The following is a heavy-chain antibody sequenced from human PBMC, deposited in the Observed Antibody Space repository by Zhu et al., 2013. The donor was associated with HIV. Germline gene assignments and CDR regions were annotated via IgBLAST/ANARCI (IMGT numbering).Heavy chain of an antibody. CDR3: AKDGGYYGSGSYHYYYGMDV. CDR2: ISWNSGSI. D-gene: IGHD3-10*01. V-gene: IGHV3-9*01. Sequence: EVQLVESGGGLVQPGRSLRLSCAASGFTFDDYAMHWVRQAPGKGLEWVSGISWNSGSIGYADSVKGRFTISRDNAKNSLYLQMNSLRAEDTALYYCAKDGGYYGSGSYHYYYGMDVWGQGTTVTVSS. CDR1: GFTFDDYA. J-gene: IGHJ6*02.